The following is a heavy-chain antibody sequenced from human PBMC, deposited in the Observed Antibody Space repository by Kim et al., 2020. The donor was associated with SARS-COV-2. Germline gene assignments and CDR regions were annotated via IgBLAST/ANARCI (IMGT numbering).Heavy chain of an antibody. V-gene: IGHV3-30*01. J-gene: IGHJ4*02. Sequence: YDGSNKYYADSVKGRFTISRDNSKNTLYLQMNSLRAEDTVVYYCARDDIIRWGQGTLVTISS. CDR3: ARDDIIR. CDR2: YDGSNK. D-gene: IGHD2-15*01.